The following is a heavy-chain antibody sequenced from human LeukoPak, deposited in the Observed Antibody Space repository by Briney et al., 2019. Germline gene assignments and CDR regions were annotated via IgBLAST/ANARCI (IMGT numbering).Heavy chain of an antibody. D-gene: IGHD3-9*01. V-gene: IGHV3-30*04. CDR2: ISDDGRIK. J-gene: IGHJ5*02. Sequence: PGRSLRLSCVDSGFSFSRYDMHWVRQAPGKGLEWVEVISDDGRIKIYGDSVKGRLTISRDNSKNTLYLQMNSLRGEDTAVYYCARAAAETGSFRDNWFDPWGQGTLVTVSS. CDR1: GFSFSRYD. CDR3: ARAAAETGSFRDNWFDP.